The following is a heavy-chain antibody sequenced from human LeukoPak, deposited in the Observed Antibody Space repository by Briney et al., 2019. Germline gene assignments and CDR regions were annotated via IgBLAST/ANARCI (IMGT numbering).Heavy chain of an antibody. CDR2: MSFDVNNK. CDR1: GFTFSSYA. Sequence: GRSLRLSCVTSGFTFSSYAFHWVRQAPGKGLEWVATMSFDVNNKYYADSVRGRFTISRDNSKNTLYLQMNSLGAEDTAVYYCARVSRRYYDFWSGYYPHYYYGMDVWGQGTTVTVSS. CDR3: ARVSRRYYDFWSGYYPHYYYGMDV. D-gene: IGHD3-3*01. J-gene: IGHJ6*02. V-gene: IGHV3-30*04.